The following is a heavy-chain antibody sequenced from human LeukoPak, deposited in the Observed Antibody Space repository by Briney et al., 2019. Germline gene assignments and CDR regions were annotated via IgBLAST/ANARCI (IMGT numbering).Heavy chain of an antibody. J-gene: IGHJ4*02. CDR1: GFTFSSYS. V-gene: IGHV3-21*01. D-gene: IGHD6-13*01. Sequence: GGSLRLSCAASGFTFSSYSMSWVRQAPGKGLEWVSSISSSSSYIYYADSVKGRFTISRDNAKNSLYLQMNSLRAEDAAVYYCARDLRYSSSWYLSPFDYWGQGTLVTVSS. CDR3: ARDLRYSSSWYLSPFDY. CDR2: ISSSSSYI.